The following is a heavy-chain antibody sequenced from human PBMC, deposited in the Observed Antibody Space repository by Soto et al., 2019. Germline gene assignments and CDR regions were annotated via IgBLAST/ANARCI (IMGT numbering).Heavy chain of an antibody. J-gene: IGHJ3*02. CDR2: VIPIYGTP. Sequence: QVQLVQSGAEVKQPGSSVKVSCKASRGALSSYAITWVRQAPGQGLDWMGRVIPIYGTPNYAQKFQGRLSLTVDAYKGTAYLELSGLRSEDTAVYFCASAPSREINRGAFDIWGQGTMVTVSS. CDR1: RGALSSYA. CDR3: ASAPSREINRGAFDI. V-gene: IGHV1-69*18.